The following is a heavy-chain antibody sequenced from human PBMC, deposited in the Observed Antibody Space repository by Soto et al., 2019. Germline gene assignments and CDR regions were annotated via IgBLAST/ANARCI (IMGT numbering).Heavy chain of an antibody. CDR2: INHSGST. CDR1: GGSFSGYY. Sequence: QVQLQQWGAGLLKPSETLSLTCAVYGGSFSGYYWSWIRQPPGKGLEWIGEINHSGSTNYNPSLKSRVTISVDTSKNQFSPKLSSVTAADTAVYYCAREDGGPAPWFDPWGQGTLVTVSS. D-gene: IGHD4-17*01. CDR3: AREDGGPAPWFDP. J-gene: IGHJ5*02. V-gene: IGHV4-34*01.